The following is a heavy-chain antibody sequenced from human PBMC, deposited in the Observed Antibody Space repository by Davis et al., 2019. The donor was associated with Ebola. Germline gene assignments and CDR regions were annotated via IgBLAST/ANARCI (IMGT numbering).Heavy chain of an antibody. CDR1: GFTFSSFW. CDR2: ISYDGSNK. V-gene: IGHV3-30-3*01. Sequence: GESLKISCAASGFTFSSFWMSWARQAPGKGLEWVAVISYDGSNKYYADSVKGRFTISRDNSKNTLYLQMNSLRSDDTAVYYCARVKIAGEDYYYYGMDVWGQGTTVTVSS. J-gene: IGHJ6*02. CDR3: ARVKIAGEDYYYYGMDV.